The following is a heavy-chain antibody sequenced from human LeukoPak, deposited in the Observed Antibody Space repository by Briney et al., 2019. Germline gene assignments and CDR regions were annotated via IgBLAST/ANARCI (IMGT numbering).Heavy chain of an antibody. CDR3: ARGETTVVRSFDY. V-gene: IGHV3-30-3*01. D-gene: IGHD4-23*01. CDR1: GFTFSSYA. Sequence: PGGSLRLSGAASGFTFSSYAMPGARQAPGKGLEWVAVISYDGSNKYYADPVKGRFTISRDNSKNTLYLQMNSLRAEDTAVYYCARGETTVVRSFDYWGQGTLVTVSS. J-gene: IGHJ4*02. CDR2: ISYDGSNK.